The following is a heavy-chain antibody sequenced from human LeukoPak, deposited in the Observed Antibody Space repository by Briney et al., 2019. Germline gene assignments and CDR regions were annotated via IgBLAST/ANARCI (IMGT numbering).Heavy chain of an antibody. J-gene: IGHJ4*02. D-gene: IGHD3-16*02. V-gene: IGHV3-23*01. CDR2: ISDSGGST. Sequence: GGSLRLSCVASGFTFSDYAMSWVRQAPGKGLEWVSGISDSGGSTYYADSVKGRCTISRDNSKNTVSLQMNNLRAEDTAVYFCARHDSFIPYWGQGTLVTVTS. CDR3: ARHDSFIPY. CDR1: GFTFSDYA.